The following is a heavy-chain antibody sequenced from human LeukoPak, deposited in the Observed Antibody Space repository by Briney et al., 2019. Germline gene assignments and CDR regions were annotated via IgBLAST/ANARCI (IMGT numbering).Heavy chain of an antibody. CDR3: AKDGDYYDSSAIACAFDI. V-gene: IGHV3-23*01. J-gene: IGHJ3*02. D-gene: IGHD3-22*01. CDR1: GFTFSSYA. Sequence: GGSLRLSCGASGFTFSSYAMSWVRQAPGKGLEWVSAIGSGTYYADSVKGRFTISRDNSKNTLYLQMNSLRAEDTAVYYCAKDGDYYDSSAIACAFDIWGQGTMVTVSS. CDR2: IGSGT.